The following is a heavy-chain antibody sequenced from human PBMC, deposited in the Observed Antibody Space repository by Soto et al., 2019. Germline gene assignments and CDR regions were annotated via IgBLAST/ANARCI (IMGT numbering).Heavy chain of an antibody. J-gene: IGHJ1*01. CDR1: GGSISINNYY. V-gene: IGHV4-39*01. D-gene: IGHD3-3*01. Sequence: QLQLQESGPGLVKPSETLSLTCTVSGGSISINNYYWGWIRQPPGKGLEWIGNILYTGSTSYNPSRSSRDTMSVDTAKSQFSLKLTSVTAADTAIYYCARLPRYDFWTWGQGTLVTVSS. CDR2: ILYTGST. CDR3: ARLPRYDFWT.